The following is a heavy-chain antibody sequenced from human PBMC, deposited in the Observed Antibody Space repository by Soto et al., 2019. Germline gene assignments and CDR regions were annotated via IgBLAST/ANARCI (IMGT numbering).Heavy chain of an antibody. CDR1: GFTFSSYG. CDR2: IWYDGSNK. V-gene: IGHV3-33*01. J-gene: IGHJ6*02. Sequence: PGGSLRLSCAASGFTFSSYGMHWVRQAPGKGLERVAVIWYDGSNKYYADSVKGRFTISRDNSKNTLYLQMNSLRAEDTAVYYCARDLFPYYYDSSGSVYGMDVWGQGTTVTVSS. D-gene: IGHD3-22*01. CDR3: ARDLFPYYYDSSGSVYGMDV.